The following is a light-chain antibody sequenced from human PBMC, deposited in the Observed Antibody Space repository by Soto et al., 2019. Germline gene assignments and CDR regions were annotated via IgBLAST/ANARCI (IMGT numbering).Light chain of an antibody. J-gene: IGKJ1*01. CDR1: QSGNSNY. V-gene: IGKV3-20*01. CDR3: HCSGTSWWT. CDR2: GAS. Sequence: ELVWKQSPGTLSLSPGERGTLSCRASQSGNSNYLAWYQQRPGQAPRLLTYGASSRATGIPDRISGSGSGADFTLTVSRVGPADFAVYFCHCSGTSWWTFGQGTKVDSK.